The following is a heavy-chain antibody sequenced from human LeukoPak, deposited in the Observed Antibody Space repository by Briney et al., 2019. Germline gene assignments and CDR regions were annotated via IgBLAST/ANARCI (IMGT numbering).Heavy chain of an antibody. D-gene: IGHD1-26*01. Sequence: GASVKVSCKASGYTFISYDINWVRQATGQGLEWMGWMNPNTGNTGYAQKLQGRVTMTRNTSISTAYMELSRLRSDDTAVYYCARAQYSGSHIPYFDYWGQGTLVTVSS. CDR1: GYTFISYD. CDR3: ARAQYSGSHIPYFDY. CDR2: MNPNTGNT. J-gene: IGHJ4*02. V-gene: IGHV1-8*01.